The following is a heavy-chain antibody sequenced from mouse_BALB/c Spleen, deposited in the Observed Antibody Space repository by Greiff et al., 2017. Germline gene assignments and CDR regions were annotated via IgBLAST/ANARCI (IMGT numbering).Heavy chain of an antibody. CDR2: IYPGDGDT. CDR3: ARTVVPYYAMDY. V-gene: IGHV1-87*01. D-gene: IGHD1-1*01. J-gene: IGHJ4*01. Sequence: VQLQQSGAELARPGASVKLSCKASGYTFTSYWMQWVKQRPGQGLEWIGAIYPGDGDTRYTQKFKGKATLTADKSSSTAYMQLSSLASEDSAVYYCARTVVPYYAMDYWGQGTSVTVSS. CDR1: GYTFTSYW.